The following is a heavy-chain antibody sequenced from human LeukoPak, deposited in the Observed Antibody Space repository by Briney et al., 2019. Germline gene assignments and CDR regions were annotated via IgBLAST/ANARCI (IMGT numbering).Heavy chain of an antibody. CDR1: GFTFSTYW. CDR2: INTDGSST. Sequence: GGSLRLSCAASGFTFSTYWMHWVRQAPGKGLVWVSRINTDGSSTNYADYADSVKGRFTISRDNAKNTLYLQMNSLRVEDTAVYYCARDRGYYDSSLGYWGQGTLVTVSS. V-gene: IGHV3-74*01. D-gene: IGHD3-22*01. J-gene: IGHJ4*02. CDR3: ARDRGYYDSSLGY.